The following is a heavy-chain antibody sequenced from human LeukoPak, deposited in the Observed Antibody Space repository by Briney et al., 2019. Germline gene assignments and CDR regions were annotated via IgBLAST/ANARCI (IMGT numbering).Heavy chain of an antibody. CDR2: IYYSGST. CDR1: GGSISSYY. V-gene: IGHV4-59*01. J-gene: IGHJ3*02. Sequence: SETLSLTCTVSGGSISSYYWSWIRQPPGKGLEWIGYIYYSGSTYYNPSLRSRVTISVDTSKNQFSLKLSSVTAADTAVYYCARGLWARKLSGTGNDAFDIWGQGTMVTVSS. D-gene: IGHD1-7*01. CDR3: ARGLWARKLSGTGNDAFDI.